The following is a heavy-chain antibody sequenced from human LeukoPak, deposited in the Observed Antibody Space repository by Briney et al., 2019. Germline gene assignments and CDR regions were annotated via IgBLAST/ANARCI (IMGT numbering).Heavy chain of an antibody. CDR2: IIPIFGTA. Sequence: GASVKVSCKASGYTFTSYGISWVRQAPGQGLEWMGGIIPIFGTANYAQKFQGRVTITADESTSTAYMELSSLRSEDTAVYYCARAQILTGYYTVRYYYGMDVWGQGTTVTVSS. V-gene: IGHV1-69*13. CDR3: ARAQILTGYYTVRYYYGMDV. CDR1: GYTFTSYG. J-gene: IGHJ6*02. D-gene: IGHD3-9*01.